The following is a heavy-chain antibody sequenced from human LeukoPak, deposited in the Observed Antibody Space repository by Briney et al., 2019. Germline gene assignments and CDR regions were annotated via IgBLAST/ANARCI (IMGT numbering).Heavy chain of an antibody. J-gene: IGHJ4*02. CDR2: ISSGSGYI. CDR1: DFTFSRYS. Sequence: GGSLRLSCAASDFTFSRYSMNWFRQAPGKGLEWVSSISSGSGYIYYADSVKGRFTISRDNAKNSLYLQMNSLRAEDTAVYYCARGYGDYGKYYFDSWGQGTLVTVSS. CDR3: ARGYGDYGKYYFDS. V-gene: IGHV3-21*01. D-gene: IGHD4-17*01.